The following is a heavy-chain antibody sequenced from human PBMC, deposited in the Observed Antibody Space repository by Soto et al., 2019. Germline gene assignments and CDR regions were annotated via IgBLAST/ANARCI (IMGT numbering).Heavy chain of an antibody. CDR2: IKGNGGAT. Sequence: ASVKVSCKASGYTFTGHDLHWVRQAPGQGLEWMGWIKGNGGATKYARKFQGRVTMTRDTSTTTAYLELNSLRSDDTAVYFCARVGSYSDGSSYPYWGQGTLVTVSS. J-gene: IGHJ4*02. CDR1: GYTFTGHD. D-gene: IGHD6-6*01. CDR3: ARVGSYSDGSSYPY. V-gene: IGHV1-2*02.